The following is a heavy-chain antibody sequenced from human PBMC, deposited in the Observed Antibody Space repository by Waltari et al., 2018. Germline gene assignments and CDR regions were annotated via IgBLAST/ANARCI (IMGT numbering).Heavy chain of an antibody. V-gene: IGHV1-8*01. CDR2: MNPDSGTT. CDR3: ARQKNSFDY. CDR1: GYTFIDYD. J-gene: IGHJ4*02. Sequence: QVQLVQSGAEVKKPGASVRVSCKTSGYTFIDYDIIWVRQAPGQGLEWMGLMNPDSGTTGSAQKFQGRVTMTRNKSARTAYMQLSSLGSEDTAVYYCARQKNSFDYWGQGTLVTVSS.